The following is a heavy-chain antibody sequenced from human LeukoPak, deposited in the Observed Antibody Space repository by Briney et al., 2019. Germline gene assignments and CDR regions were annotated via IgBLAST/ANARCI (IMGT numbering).Heavy chain of an antibody. CDR3: ARGADGVSSNSRGWFDP. V-gene: IGHV1-46*01. CDR2: INPSGGST. J-gene: IGHJ5*02. D-gene: IGHD2-15*01. CDR1: GYTFTSYY. Sequence: GASVKVSCKAPGYTFTSYYMHWVRQAPGQGLEWMGIINPSGGSTSYAQKFQGRVTMTRDMSTSTVYMELSSLRSEDTAVYYCARGADGVSSNSRGWFDPWGQGTLVTVSS.